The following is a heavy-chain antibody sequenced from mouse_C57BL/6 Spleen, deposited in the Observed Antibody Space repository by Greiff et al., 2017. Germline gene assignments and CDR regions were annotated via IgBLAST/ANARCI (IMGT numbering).Heavy chain of an antibody. V-gene: IGHV1-55*01. D-gene: IGHD2-3*01. Sequence: QVQLQQPGAELVKPGASVKMSCKASGYTFTSYWITWVKQRPGQGLEWIGDIYPGSGSTNYNEKFKSKATLTVDTSSSTAYMQLSSLTSKDSAVYYCARGDDALLFFDYGGQGTTLTVSS. J-gene: IGHJ2*01. CDR1: GYTFTSYW. CDR2: IYPGSGST. CDR3: ARGDDALLFFDY.